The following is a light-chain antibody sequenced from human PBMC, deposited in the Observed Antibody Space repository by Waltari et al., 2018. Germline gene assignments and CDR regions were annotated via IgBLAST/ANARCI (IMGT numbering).Light chain of an antibody. CDR1: SLSRYS. Sequence: SSELTQDPTVSVALGQTVRITCQGDSLSRYSASWYKQRPGQAPVLVFYGQDNRPSGIPDRFSGSTSGDTATLTITGTQAEDEADYYCLSRDISSTRFFGGGTRLTV. J-gene: IGLJ2*01. CDR2: GQD. CDR3: LSRDISSTRF. V-gene: IGLV3-19*01.